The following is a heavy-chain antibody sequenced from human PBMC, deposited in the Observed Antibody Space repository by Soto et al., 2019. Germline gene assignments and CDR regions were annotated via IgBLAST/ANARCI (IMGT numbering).Heavy chain of an antibody. V-gene: IGHV3-21*01. CDR2: ISGGSDFI. D-gene: IGHD3-16*01. CDR1: GFAFSNFA. CDR3: ARDLLSGAIYYAY. J-gene: IGHJ4*02. Sequence: EVQLVESGGGLVKPGGSLRLSCEASGFAFSNFAMNWVRQAPGKGLEWVSSISGGSDFIYYTDSVKGRFTISRDNAKNTLYLQMTGLGGADTAVYYWARDLLSGAIYYAYWGKGTLVTVSS.